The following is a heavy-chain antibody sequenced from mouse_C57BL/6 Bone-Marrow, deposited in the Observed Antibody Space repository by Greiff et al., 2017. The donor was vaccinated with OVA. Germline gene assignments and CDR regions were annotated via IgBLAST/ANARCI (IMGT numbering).Heavy chain of an antibody. Sequence: DVMLVESGGGLVKPGGSLKLSCAASGFTFSDYGMHWVRQAPEKGLEWVAYISSGSSTIYYADTVKGRFTISRDNAKNTLFLQMTSLRSEDTAMYYCARGGLRPTYAMDYWGQGTAVTVSS. CDR3: ARGGLRPTYAMDY. CDR2: ISSGSSTI. V-gene: IGHV5-17*01. D-gene: IGHD2-4*01. J-gene: IGHJ4*01. CDR1: GFTFSDYG.